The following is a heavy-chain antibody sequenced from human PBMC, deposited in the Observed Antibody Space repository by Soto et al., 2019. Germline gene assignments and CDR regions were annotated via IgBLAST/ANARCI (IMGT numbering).Heavy chain of an antibody. V-gene: IGHV1-18*01. CDR1: GYTFTSYG. CDR3: ALFVVVVAATDNLFDP. D-gene: IGHD2-15*01. J-gene: IGHJ5*02. Sequence: ASVKVSWKASGYTFTSYGISWVRQAPGQGLEWMGWISAYNGNTNYAQKLQGRVTMTTDTSTSTAYMELRSLRSDDTAVYYCALFVVVVAATDNLFDPWGQRSLDTGSS. CDR2: ISAYNGNT.